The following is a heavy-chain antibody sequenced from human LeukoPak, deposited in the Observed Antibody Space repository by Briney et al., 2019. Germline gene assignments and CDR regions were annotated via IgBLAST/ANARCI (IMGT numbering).Heavy chain of an antibody. Sequence: GGSLRLSCAASGFTLSNNYMNWVRQAPGKGLEWVSLMYSGGGTSYADSVKGRFTISRDTSKNTLYLQMSSLRAEDTALYYCARYDNGKDYFDYWGQGTLVTVSS. D-gene: IGHD1-1*01. CDR1: GFTLSNNY. CDR2: MYSGGGT. CDR3: ARYDNGKDYFDY. J-gene: IGHJ4*02. V-gene: IGHV3-53*01.